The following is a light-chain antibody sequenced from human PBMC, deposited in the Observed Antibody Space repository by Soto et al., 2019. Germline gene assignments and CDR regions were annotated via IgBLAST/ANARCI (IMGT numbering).Light chain of an antibody. J-gene: IGKJ4*01. V-gene: IGKV3-11*01. CDR1: QSVSSY. CDR3: QQRRDWPLT. Sequence: EIVLTQSPATLSLSPGERATLSCRASQSVSSYLAWYQQKPGQAPRLLISDASNRATGIPARFSGSGSGTDXTXXXSXXEXXXFAVYYCQQRRDWPLTFGGGTKVEI. CDR2: DAS.